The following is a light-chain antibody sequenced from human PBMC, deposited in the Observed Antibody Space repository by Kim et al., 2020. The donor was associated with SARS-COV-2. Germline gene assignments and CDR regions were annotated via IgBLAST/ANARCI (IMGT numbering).Light chain of an antibody. Sequence: ATVGDRVTITCRARRSISGYLRWYQQKRGKARNLISDGTSTVQTGVPSRFSGSGSGTEFTLTISSLQPEDFATYFWQQSDNTRTFGQGTKVDIK. CDR3: QQSDNTRT. CDR2: GTS. CDR1: RSISGY. V-gene: IGKV1-39*01. J-gene: IGKJ1*01.